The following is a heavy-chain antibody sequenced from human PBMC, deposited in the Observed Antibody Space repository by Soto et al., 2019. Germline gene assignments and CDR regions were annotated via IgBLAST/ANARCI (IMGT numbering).Heavy chain of an antibody. CDR1: GDTFAFYS. CDR3: ATSYGSGYRAFDY. Sequence: QVQLVQSGAEVKRPGSSVKVSCKASGDTFAFYSINWVRQAPGLGLEWMGRINPILSMSNYAQRFQGRVTMTADKSTSTAYMVLYSLRSEDTAMYYWATSYGSGYRAFDYWGQGALVTVSS. J-gene: IGHJ4*02. D-gene: IGHD3-10*01. V-gene: IGHV1-69*02. CDR2: INPILSMS.